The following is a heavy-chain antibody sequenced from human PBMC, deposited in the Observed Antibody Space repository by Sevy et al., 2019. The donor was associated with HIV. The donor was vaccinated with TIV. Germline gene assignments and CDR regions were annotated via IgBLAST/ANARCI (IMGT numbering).Heavy chain of an antibody. V-gene: IGHV4-34*01. J-gene: IGHJ4*02. Sequence: SETLSLTCAVYGGSFSGYYWSWIRQPPGKGLEWIGEINHSGSTNYNPSLKSRVTISVDTSKNQFSLKLSSVTAADTAVYYCARGIRGHATNRGPIDYWGQGTLVTVSS. CDR2: INHSGST. CDR1: GGSFSGYY. CDR3: ARGIRGHATNRGPIDY. D-gene: IGHD1-1*01.